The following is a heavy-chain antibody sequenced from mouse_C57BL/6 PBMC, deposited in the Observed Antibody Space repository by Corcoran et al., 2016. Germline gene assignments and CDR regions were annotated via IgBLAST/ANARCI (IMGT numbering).Heavy chain of an antibody. CDR2: IYPGSGNT. D-gene: IGHD1-1*01. CDR1: GYTFTDYY. CDR3: ARSGVLLRSRFDY. J-gene: IGHJ2*01. Sequence: QVQLKQSGAVLVRPGASVKLSCKASGYTFTDYYINWVKHRPGQGLEWIARIYPGSGNTYYNEKFKGKATLTAEKSSSTAYMQLSSLTSEDSAVDFGARSGVLLRSRFDYWGQGTTLTVSS. V-gene: IGHV1-76*01.